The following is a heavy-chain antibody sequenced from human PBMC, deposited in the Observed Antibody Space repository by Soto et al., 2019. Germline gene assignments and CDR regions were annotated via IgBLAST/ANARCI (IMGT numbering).Heavy chain of an antibody. J-gene: IGHJ4*02. D-gene: IGHD1-26*01. V-gene: IGHV1-18*01. CDR2: ISVYDGKT. Sequence: QVQLLQSGAEVKKPGASVKVSCKVSGYSFSNYGITWVRQAPGQGLEWMGWISVYDGKTAYAQKVQDRVTVTIDTSTSTAYMELRSLRPDDTAVYHCARAVPYSVGARLDYWRQGTLVTVSS. CDR1: GYSFSNYG. CDR3: ARAVPYSVGARLDY.